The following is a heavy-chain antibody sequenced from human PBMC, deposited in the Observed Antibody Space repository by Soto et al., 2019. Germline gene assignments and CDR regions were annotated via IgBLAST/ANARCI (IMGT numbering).Heavy chain of an antibody. CDR1: GGSISSYY. CDR2: IYYSGST. CDR3: AREAFVVVPAAAIKGYYYYMDV. V-gene: IGHV4-59*01. D-gene: IGHD2-2*01. J-gene: IGHJ6*03. Sequence: SETLSLTCTVSGGSISSYYWSWIRQPPGKGLEWIGYIYYSGSTNYNPPLKSRVTISVDTSKNQFSLKLSSVTAADTAVYYCAREAFVVVPAAAIKGYYYYMDVWGKGTTVTVSS.